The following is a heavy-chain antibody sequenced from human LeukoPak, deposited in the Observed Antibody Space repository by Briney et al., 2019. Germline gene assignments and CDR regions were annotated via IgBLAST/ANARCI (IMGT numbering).Heavy chain of an antibody. J-gene: IGHJ4*02. CDR1: GYSFTRFW. Sequence: GESLKISCKGSGYSFTRFWIVWVRQMPGKGLEWMGMIYPGDSDTRYSPSFQGQVTISADKSISTAYLQWSGLKASDTATYYCARHWGGSTTDSSDYWGQGTLVTVSS. V-gene: IGHV5-51*01. D-gene: IGHD1-26*01. CDR2: IYPGDSDT. CDR3: ARHWGGSTTDSSDY.